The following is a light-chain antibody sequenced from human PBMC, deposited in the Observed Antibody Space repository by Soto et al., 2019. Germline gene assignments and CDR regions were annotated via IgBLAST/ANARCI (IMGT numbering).Light chain of an antibody. CDR3: SSYAGSGTWV. V-gene: IGLV2-8*01. CDR2: EVS. J-gene: IGLJ2*01. Sequence: QSAPTQPPSASGSPGQSATISCTGTSSDVGAYNYVSWYQQYPGKAPKLIIYEVSKRPSGVPNRFSGSKSGNTASLTVSGLQPEDEADYYCSSYAGSGTWVFGGGTKLTVL. CDR1: SSDVGAYNY.